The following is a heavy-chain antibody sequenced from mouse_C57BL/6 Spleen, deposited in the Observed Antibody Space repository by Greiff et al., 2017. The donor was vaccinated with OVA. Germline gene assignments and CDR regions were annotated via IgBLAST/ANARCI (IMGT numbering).Heavy chain of an antibody. CDR1: GYTFTGYW. Sequence: VKLMESGAELMKPGASVKLSCKATGYTFTGYWIEWVKQRPGHGLEWIGEILPGSGSTNYNEKFKGKATFTADTSSNTAYMQLSSLTTEDAAIYYCARRRYYGSSYGWYFDVWGTGTTVTVSS. J-gene: IGHJ1*03. CDR2: ILPGSGST. CDR3: ARRRYYGSSYGWYFDV. V-gene: IGHV1-9*01. D-gene: IGHD1-1*01.